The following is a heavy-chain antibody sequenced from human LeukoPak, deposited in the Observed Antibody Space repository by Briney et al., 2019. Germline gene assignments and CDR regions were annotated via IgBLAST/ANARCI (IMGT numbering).Heavy chain of an antibody. J-gene: IGHJ4*02. CDR3: ARDEEGY. V-gene: IGHV3-11*04. Sequence: GGSLRLSCAASGFTFSDYNMRWIRQAPGKGLEWVSSISRSGSTKYYADSVKGRFTISRDNAKNSLFLQMNSLRAEDTAVYYCARDEEGYWGQGTLVTVSS. CDR2: ISRSGSTK. CDR1: GFTFSDYN.